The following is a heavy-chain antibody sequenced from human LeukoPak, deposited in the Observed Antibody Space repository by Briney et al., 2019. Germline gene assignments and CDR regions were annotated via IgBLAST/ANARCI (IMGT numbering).Heavy chain of an antibody. CDR2: TYTGGNS. V-gene: IGHV3-53*01. CDR1: GFTVSSIH. J-gene: IGHJ3*02. Sequence: GGSLRLSCAASGFTVSSIHMVWVRQAPGKGLEWVSVTYTGGNSYYADSVKGRFIISRDISKNTLYLQMNSLRAEDSALYYCTRGGRGSAAVVAPRSFDIWGQGTMVTVSS. D-gene: IGHD3-22*01. CDR3: TRGGRGSAAVVAPRSFDI.